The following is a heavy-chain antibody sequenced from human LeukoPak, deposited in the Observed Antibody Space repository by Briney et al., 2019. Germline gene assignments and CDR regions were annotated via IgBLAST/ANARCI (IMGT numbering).Heavy chain of an antibody. D-gene: IGHD3-10*01. V-gene: IGHV4-4*07. J-gene: IGHJ6*04. CDR3: ARERSRVWFGGDV. CDR1: GGSFSGYY. Sequence: SETLSLTCAVYGGSFSGYYWSWIRQPAGKGLEWIGRIYTSGSTNYNPSLKSRVTMSVDTSKNQFSLKLSSVTAADTAVYYCARERSRVWFGGDVWGKGTTVTVSS. CDR2: IYTSGST.